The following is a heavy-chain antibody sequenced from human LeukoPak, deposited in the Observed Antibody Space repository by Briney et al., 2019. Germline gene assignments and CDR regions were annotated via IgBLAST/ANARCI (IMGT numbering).Heavy chain of an antibody. CDR2: IYPGDSDA. CDR3: ARRGEGTVVAGPLDY. V-gene: IGHV5-51*01. CDR1: GYNFTTNW. Sequence: GESLKISCKGSGYNFTTNWIVWVRQMPGKGLEWMGIIYPGDSDARYSPSFQGQVTISADKSINTAFLHWSSLKASDTAMYYCARRGEGTVVAGPLDYWGQGTLVTVSS. J-gene: IGHJ4*02. D-gene: IGHD6-19*01.